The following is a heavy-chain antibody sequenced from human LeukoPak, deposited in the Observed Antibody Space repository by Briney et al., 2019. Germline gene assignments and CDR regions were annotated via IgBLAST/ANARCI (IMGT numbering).Heavy chain of an antibody. J-gene: IGHJ4*02. Sequence: PSETLSLTCIVSGGSISSGTYYWGWIRQPPGKGLEWIGEISLTGETNYNPSLNGRVTMSLDKSRNQLSLKLTSVTAADTAIYYCSRESGAFCPFGYWGQGTLVIVPP. V-gene: IGHV4-39*07. D-gene: IGHD1-26*01. CDR1: GGSISSGTYY. CDR2: ISLTGET. CDR3: SRESGAFCPFGY.